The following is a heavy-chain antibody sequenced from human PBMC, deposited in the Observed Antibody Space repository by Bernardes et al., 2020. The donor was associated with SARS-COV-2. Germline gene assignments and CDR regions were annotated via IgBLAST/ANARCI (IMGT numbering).Heavy chain of an antibody. CDR1: GFIVSNDY. CDR2: IFANDNS. Sequence: GSLRLFCAASGFIVSNDYMSWVRRAPGKGLEWVSSIFANDNSYQADSVRGRFTISRDISRNMVFLQMNSLRAEDTAVYHCARGTYSYGRDRFDPWGQGALVTVSS. D-gene: IGHD5-18*01. V-gene: IGHV3-66*01. CDR3: ARGTYSYGRDRFDP. J-gene: IGHJ5*02.